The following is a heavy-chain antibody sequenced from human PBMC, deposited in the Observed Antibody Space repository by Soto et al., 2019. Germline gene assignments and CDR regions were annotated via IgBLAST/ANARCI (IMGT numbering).Heavy chain of an antibody. V-gene: IGHV5-51*01. CDR2: NYPGGSAT. Sequence: PGASLKISCKDSGYSFTTYWIGWVRQMPGKGLEWMGMNYPGGSATSYSPSFHGQVTISAAKAISTAYLQWSSLKASETAMYFCVRHREFPHYNSYYGMDVWGRGTTVTVSS. J-gene: IGHJ6*02. CDR1: GYSFTTYW. D-gene: IGHD3-10*01. CDR3: VRHREFPHYNSYYGMDV.